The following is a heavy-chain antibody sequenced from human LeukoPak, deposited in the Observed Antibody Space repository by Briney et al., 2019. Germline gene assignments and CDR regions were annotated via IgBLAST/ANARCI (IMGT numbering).Heavy chain of an antibody. Sequence: GGSLRLSCAASGFTFSSYAMHWVRQAPGKGLEWVAVISYDGSNKYYADSVKGRFTISRDNSKNTLYLQMNSLRAEDTAVYYCARDERIAAADIGEVGYWGQGTLVTVSS. CDR2: ISYDGSNK. V-gene: IGHV3-30*04. CDR1: GFTFSSYA. J-gene: IGHJ4*02. D-gene: IGHD6-13*01. CDR3: ARDERIAAADIGEVGY.